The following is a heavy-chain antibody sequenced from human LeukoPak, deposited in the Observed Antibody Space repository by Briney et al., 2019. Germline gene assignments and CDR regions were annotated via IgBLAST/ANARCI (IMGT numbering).Heavy chain of an antibody. V-gene: IGHV3-48*04. D-gene: IGHD2-15*01. Sequence: PGGSLRLSCAASGFTFSSYGMHWVRQAPGKGLEWVSYISSSGSTIYYADSVKGRFTISRDNAKNSLYLQMNSLRAEDTAVYYCARGRRYCSGGSCYYDYYGMDVWGQGTTVTVSS. CDR3: ARGRRYCSGGSCYYDYYGMDV. CDR1: GFTFSSYG. J-gene: IGHJ6*02. CDR2: ISSSGSTI.